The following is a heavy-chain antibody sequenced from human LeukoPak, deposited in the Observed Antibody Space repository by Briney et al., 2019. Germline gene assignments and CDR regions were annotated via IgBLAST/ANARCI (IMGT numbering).Heavy chain of an antibody. D-gene: IGHD2-8*01. Sequence: GGSLRLSCAASGFTFSTYSMNWVRQAPGKGLEWVSSISSRGSYIQYADYVRGRFTLSRDNAKNSLSLQMNSLRAEDTALYYCASSPNFSEAFDNWGRGTLVIVSS. J-gene: IGHJ4*02. CDR2: ISSRGSYI. V-gene: IGHV3-21*01. CDR1: GFTFSTYS. CDR3: ASSPNFSEAFDN.